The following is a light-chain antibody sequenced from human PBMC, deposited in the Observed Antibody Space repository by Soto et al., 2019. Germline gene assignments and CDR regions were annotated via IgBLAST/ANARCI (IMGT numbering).Light chain of an antibody. CDR1: TCDVGKYNY. CDR3: SAYTTSTTLYV. CDR2: EVT. Sequence: QSALHQPASVAGAPGPWITVSFTGTTCDVGKYNYVSWYQQHPGKAPKLLIDEVTNRPSGVSNRFSGYKSGNTASLTISGLQAEDEADYYCSAYTTSTTLYVFGTGTKLTVL. J-gene: IGLJ1*01. V-gene: IGLV2-14*01.